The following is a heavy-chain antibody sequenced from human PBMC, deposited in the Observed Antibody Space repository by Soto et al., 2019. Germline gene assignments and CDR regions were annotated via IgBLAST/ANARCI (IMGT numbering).Heavy chain of an antibody. CDR2: ISSSGSTI. CDR1: GFTFSDYY. D-gene: IGHD2-15*01. J-gene: IGHJ6*02. V-gene: IGHV3-11*01. Sequence: GGSLRLSCAASGFTFSDYYMSWIRQAPGKGLEWVSYISSSGSTIYYADSVKGRFTISRDNAKNSLYLQMNSLRAEDTAVYYCAREPDCSGGRCYYYYSRMDVWGQGTTVTVSS. CDR3: AREPDCSGGRCYYYYSRMDV.